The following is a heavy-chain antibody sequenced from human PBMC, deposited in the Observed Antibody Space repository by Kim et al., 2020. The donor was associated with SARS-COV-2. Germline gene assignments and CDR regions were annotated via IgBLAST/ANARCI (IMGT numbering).Heavy chain of an antibody. D-gene: IGHD2-15*01. CDR2: IWYDGSNK. J-gene: IGHJ4*02. Sequence: GGSLRLSCAASGFTFSSYGMHWVRQAPGKGLEWVAVIWYDGSNKYYADSVKGRFTISRDNSKNTLYLQMNSLRAEDTAVYYCARGSEHPMWWELNFDYWGQGTLVTVSS. CDR1: GFTFSSYG. CDR3: ARGSEHPMWWELNFDY. V-gene: IGHV3-33*01.